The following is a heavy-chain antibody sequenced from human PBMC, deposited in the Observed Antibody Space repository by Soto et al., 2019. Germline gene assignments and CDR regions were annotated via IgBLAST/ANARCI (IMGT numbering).Heavy chain of an antibody. V-gene: IGHV1-18*01. CDR2: ISAYNGNT. CDR3: ARGGKDCTNGVCSFYGIDV. D-gene: IGHD2-8*01. J-gene: IGHJ6*02. Sequence: ASVKVSCKASGYTLTSYGISWVRQAPGQGLEWMGWISAYNGNTNYAQKLQGRVTMTTDTSTSTAYMELRSLRSDGTAVYYCARGGKDCTNGVCSFYGIDVWGQGTKVTVSS. CDR1: GYTLTSYG.